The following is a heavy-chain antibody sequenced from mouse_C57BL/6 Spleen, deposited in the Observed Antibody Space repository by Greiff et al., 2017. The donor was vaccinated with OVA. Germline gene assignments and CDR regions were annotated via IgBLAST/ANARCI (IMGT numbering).Heavy chain of an antibody. Sequence: QVQLQQSGAELVKPGASVKMSCKASGYTFTSYWITWVKQTPGQGLEWIGDIYPGSGSTYSNEKFKSKATMTVDTSSSTAYMQLSSLTAEDSAVYYCARGYGSTGYFDVWGTGTTVTVSS. CDR1: GYTFTSYW. D-gene: IGHD1-1*01. CDR2: IYPGSGST. CDR3: ARGYGSTGYFDV. V-gene: IGHV1-55*01. J-gene: IGHJ1*03.